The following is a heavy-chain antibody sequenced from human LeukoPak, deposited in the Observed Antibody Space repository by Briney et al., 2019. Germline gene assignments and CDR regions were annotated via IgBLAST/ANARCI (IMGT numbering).Heavy chain of an antibody. CDR2: MNPNSGNT. D-gene: IGHD5-18*01. V-gene: IGHV1-8*01. CDR1: GYTFTSYD. J-gene: IGHJ4*02. Sequence: ASVKVSCKASGYTFTSYDINWVRQATGQGLEWMGWMNPNSGNTGYAQKFQGRVTMTRNTSISTAYMELSSLRSEDTAVYYCARGGPKRGYSYGSGPTTFDYWGQGTLVTVSS. CDR3: ARGGPKRGYSYGSGPTTFDY.